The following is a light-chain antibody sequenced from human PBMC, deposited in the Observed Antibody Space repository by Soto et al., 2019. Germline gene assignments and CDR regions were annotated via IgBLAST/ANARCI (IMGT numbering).Light chain of an antibody. CDR2: GAF. CDR1: QSVSSK. CDR3: QQYHTWPPLT. V-gene: IGKV3-15*01. J-gene: IGKJ4*01. Sequence: EIVMTQSPPTLSVSPGERITLSCRASQSVSSKLAWYQHRPGQAPRLLIYGAFTRATGVPARFSGSGSGTEFTLTITSLQPEDFAVYYCQQYHTWPPLTFGGGTQVEIK.